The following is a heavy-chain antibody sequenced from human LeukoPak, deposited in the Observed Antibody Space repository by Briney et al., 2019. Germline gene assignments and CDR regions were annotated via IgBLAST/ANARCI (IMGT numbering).Heavy chain of an antibody. CDR2: INPNSGGT. J-gene: IGHJ4*02. V-gene: IGHV1-2*02. CDR3: AREENIVGATLGDY. Sequence: ASVKVSCKASGYTFTGYYMHWVRQAPGQGLEWMGWINPNSGGTNYARKFQGRVTMTRDTSISTAYMELSRLRSDDTAVYYCAREENIVGATLGDYWGQGTLVTVSS. D-gene: IGHD1-26*01. CDR1: GYTFTGYY.